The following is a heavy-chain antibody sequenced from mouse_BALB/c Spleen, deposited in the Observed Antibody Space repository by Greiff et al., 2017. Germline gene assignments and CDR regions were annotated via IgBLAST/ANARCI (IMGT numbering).Heavy chain of an antibody. V-gene: IGHV14-3*02. J-gene: IGHJ4*01. CDR2: IDPANGNT. Sequence: VQLQQSGAELVKPGASVKLSCTASGFNIKDTYMHWVKQRPEQGLEWIGRIDPANGNTKYDPKFQGKATITADTSSNTAYLQLSSLTSEDTAVYYCATYDRYAMDYWGQGTSVTVAS. D-gene: IGHD2-12*01. CDR1: GFNIKDTY. CDR3: ATYDRYAMDY.